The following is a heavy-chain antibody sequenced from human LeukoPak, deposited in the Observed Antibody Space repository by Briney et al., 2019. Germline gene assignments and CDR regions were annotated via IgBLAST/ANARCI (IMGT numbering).Heavy chain of an antibody. CDR2: IYYSGST. CDR1: GGSISSSSYY. D-gene: IGHD2-8*01. Sequence: SETLSLTCTVSGGSISSSSYYWGWIRQPPGKGLEWIGSIYYSGSTYYNPSLKSRVTISVDTSKNQFSLKLSSVTAADTAVYYCARLQLMVYAEYYFDYWGQGTLVTVSS. V-gene: IGHV4-39*01. CDR3: ARLQLMVYAEYYFDY. J-gene: IGHJ4*02.